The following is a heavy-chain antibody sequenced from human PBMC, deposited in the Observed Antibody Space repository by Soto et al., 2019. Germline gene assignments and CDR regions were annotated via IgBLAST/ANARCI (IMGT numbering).Heavy chain of an antibody. CDR3: AREDSIILPAVSDF. CDR2: ISKSDYT. V-gene: IGHV3-21*01. Sequence: GSLRLSCTVSGFAFNNYGINWVRQAPGKGLEWVSSISKSDYTYYSDSVKGRFTISRDNAKNSVSLQMNTLRVEDTAVYYCAREDSIILPAVSDFWGQGTLVTVS. D-gene: IGHD2-2*01. J-gene: IGHJ4*02. CDR1: GFAFNNYG.